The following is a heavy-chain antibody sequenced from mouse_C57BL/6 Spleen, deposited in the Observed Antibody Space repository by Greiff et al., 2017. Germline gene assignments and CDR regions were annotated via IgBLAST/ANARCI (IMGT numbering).Heavy chain of an antibody. CDR3: ARSIYYGSSDY. CDR2: IYPGDGDT. CDR1: GYAFSSYW. D-gene: IGHD1-1*01. V-gene: IGHV1-80*01. Sequence: QVQLQQSGAELVKPGASVKISCKASGYAFSSYWMNWVKQRPGKGLEWIGQIYPGDGDTTYNGKFKGKATLTADKSSSTAYMQLSSLTSEDSAVYFCARSIYYGSSDYWGQGTTLTVSS. J-gene: IGHJ2*01.